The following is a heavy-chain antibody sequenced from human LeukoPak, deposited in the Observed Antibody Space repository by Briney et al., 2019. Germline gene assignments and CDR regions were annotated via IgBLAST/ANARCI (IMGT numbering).Heavy chain of an antibody. J-gene: IGHJ4*02. V-gene: IGHV4-39*07. Sequence: SETLSLTCIVSGVSISNSSYYWGWIRQPPGKVLEWIGSIYYSGSTNYNPSLKSRVTISVDTSKNQFSLKLSSVTAADTAVYYCARGGIQLWLQYFDYWGQGTLVTVSS. D-gene: IGHD5-18*01. CDR3: ARGGIQLWLQYFDY. CDR1: GVSISNSSYY. CDR2: IYYSGST.